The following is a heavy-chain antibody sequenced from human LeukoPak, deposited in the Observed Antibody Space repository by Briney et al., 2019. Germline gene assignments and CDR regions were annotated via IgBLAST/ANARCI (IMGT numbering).Heavy chain of an antibody. J-gene: IGHJ4*02. V-gene: IGHV3-53*01. CDR2: IYSGGST. CDR3: ARDTATYDFWSGYHLLWYFDY. CDR1: GFTVSSNY. Sequence: GGSLRLSCAASGFTVSSNYMSWVRQAPGKGLEWVSVIYSGGSTYYADSVKGRFTISRDNSKNTLYLQMNSLRAEDTAVYYCARDTATYDFWSGYHLLWYFDYWGQGTLVTVSS. D-gene: IGHD3-3*01.